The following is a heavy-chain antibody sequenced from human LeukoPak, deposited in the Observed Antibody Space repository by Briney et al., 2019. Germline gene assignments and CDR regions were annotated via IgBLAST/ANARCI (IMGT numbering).Heavy chain of an antibody. D-gene: IGHD3-10*01. Sequence: GGSLRLSCAASGFTVSSNYMSWVRQAPGKGLEWVSIIYSGVSTYYADSVKGRFTISRDNSKNTLYLQMNSLRAEDTAVYYCARGHYGSGSYDYWGQGTLVTVSS. CDR2: IYSGVST. V-gene: IGHV3-53*01. CDR3: ARGHYGSGSYDY. CDR1: GFTVSSNY. J-gene: IGHJ4*02.